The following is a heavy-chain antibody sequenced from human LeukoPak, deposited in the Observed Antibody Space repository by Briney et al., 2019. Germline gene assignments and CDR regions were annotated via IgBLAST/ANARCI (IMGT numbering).Heavy chain of an antibody. CDR3: ARDYIAAADYYYYGMDV. Sequence: SVKVSCKASGGTFSSYAISWVRQAPGQGLEWMGGIIPIFGTANYAQKFQGRVTFTADESTSTAYMELSSLRSEDTAVYYCARDYIAAADYYYYGMDVWGQGTTVTVSS. D-gene: IGHD6-13*01. CDR2: IIPIFGTA. J-gene: IGHJ6*02. V-gene: IGHV1-69*13. CDR1: GGTFSSYA.